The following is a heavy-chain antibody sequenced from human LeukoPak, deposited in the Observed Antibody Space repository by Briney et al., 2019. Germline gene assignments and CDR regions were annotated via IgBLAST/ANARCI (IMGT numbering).Heavy chain of an antibody. CDR3: ERAGDSGNLA. CDR2: INPNSGGT. Sequence: ASVKVSCKASGYTFTAYYMHWVRQAPGQGLEWMGWINPNSGGTNYAQDFHGRVTMTRDTSISTAYMELSRLRSDDTAVYYCERAGDSGNLAWGQGSLVTV. V-gene: IGHV1-2*02. J-gene: IGHJ5*02. D-gene: IGHD1-26*01. CDR1: GYTFTAYY.